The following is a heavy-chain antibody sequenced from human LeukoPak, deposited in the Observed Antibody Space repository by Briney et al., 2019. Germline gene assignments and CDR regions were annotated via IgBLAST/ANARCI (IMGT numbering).Heavy chain of an antibody. Sequence: DSVKGRFTISRDNSKNTLYLQMNSLRVEDTAVYYCARDYGSGSYPYWFDPWGQGTLVTVSS. V-gene: IGHV3-30*01. J-gene: IGHJ5*02. CDR3: ARDYGSGSYPYWFDP. D-gene: IGHD3-10*01.